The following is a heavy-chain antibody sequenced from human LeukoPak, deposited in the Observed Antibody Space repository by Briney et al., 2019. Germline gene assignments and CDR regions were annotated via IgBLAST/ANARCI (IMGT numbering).Heavy chain of an antibody. CDR3: ARGGDYYYYMDV. Sequence: SETLSLTCTVSGGSISSGSYYWSWIRQPAGKGLEWIGRIHTSGSTNYNPSLKSRVTISVDTSKNQFSLKLSSVTAADTAVYYCARGGDYYYYMDVWGKGTTVTVSS. CDR1: GGSISSGSYY. D-gene: IGHD2-15*01. CDR2: IHTSGST. J-gene: IGHJ6*03. V-gene: IGHV4-61*02.